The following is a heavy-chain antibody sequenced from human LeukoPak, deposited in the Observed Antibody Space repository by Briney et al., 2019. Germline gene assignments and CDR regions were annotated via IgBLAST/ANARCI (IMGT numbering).Heavy chain of an antibody. Sequence: SSETLSLTCTVSGGSVSSGSYYWSWIRQPPGKGLEWIGYIYYSGSTNYNPSLKSRVTISVDTSKNQFSLKLSPVTAADTAVYYCASRYCSSTSCSHGFDYWGQGTLVTVSS. D-gene: IGHD2-2*01. V-gene: IGHV4-61*01. J-gene: IGHJ4*02. CDR3: ASRYCSSTSCSHGFDY. CDR2: IYYSGST. CDR1: GGSVSSGSYY.